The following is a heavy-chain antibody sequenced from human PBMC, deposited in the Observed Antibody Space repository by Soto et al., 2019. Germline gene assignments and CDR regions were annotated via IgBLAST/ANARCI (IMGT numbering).Heavy chain of an antibody. J-gene: IGHJ4*02. D-gene: IGHD6-13*01. CDR1: GFTVSSNY. CDR3: ARDLSVMGIAGAGTDY. CDR2: IYSGGST. V-gene: IGHV3-53*01. Sequence: EVQLVESGGGLIQPGGSLRLSCAASGFTVSSNYMSWVRQAPGKGLEWVSVIYSGGSTYYADAVKGRFTIFRDNSKNKLDLQMNSLRAEDTAVYYFARDLSVMGIAGAGTDYWGQGTLVTVSS.